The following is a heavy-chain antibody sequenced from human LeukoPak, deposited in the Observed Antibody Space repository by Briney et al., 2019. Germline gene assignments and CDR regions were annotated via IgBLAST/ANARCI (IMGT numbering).Heavy chain of an antibody. J-gene: IGHJ6*03. D-gene: IGHD2-2*01. CDR3: ARVPQKVVVVPAATVFAGYYYYMDV. Sequence: PSETLSLTCSVSGGSIRSGGYYCSWIRQPPGKGLGWIGYIYHSGSTYYNPSLKSRVTISVDRSRNQLSLKLSSVTAAAPAVYYCARVPQKVVVVPAATVFAGYYYYMDVWGKGTPVTVSS. V-gene: IGHV4-30-2*01. CDR2: IYHSGST. CDR1: GGSIRSGGYY.